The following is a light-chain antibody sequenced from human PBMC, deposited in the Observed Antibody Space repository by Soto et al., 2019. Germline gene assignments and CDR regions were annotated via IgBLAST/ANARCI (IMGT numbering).Light chain of an antibody. V-gene: IGLV2-8*01. Sequence: QSALTQPPSASGSPGQSVTISCTGTSSDVGGYNYVSWYQQHPGKAPKLMIYEVSKRPSGVPDRFSGSKSGNTASLTVSGLKAEDEADYYCRSYAGNQHFDVVFGGGTKLT. J-gene: IGLJ2*01. CDR1: SSDVGGYNY. CDR3: RSYAGNQHFDVV. CDR2: EVS.